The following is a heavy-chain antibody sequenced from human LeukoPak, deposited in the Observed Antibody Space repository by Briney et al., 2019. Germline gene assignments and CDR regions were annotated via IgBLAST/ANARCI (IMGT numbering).Heavy chain of an antibody. Sequence: SETLSLTCTVSGGSISSSSYYWGWIRQPPGKGLEWIGSIYYSGSTYYNPSLKSRVTISVDTSKNQFSLKLSSVTAADTAVYYCARRGYDFWSGHRGWFDPWGQGTLVTVSS. CDR1: GGSISSSSYY. J-gene: IGHJ5*02. V-gene: IGHV4-39*07. D-gene: IGHD3-3*01. CDR3: ARRGYDFWSGHRGWFDP. CDR2: IYYSGST.